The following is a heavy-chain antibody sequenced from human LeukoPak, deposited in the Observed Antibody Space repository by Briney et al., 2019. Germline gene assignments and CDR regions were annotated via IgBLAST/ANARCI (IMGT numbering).Heavy chain of an antibody. V-gene: IGHV4-31*03. CDR3: ATQNTIFGVVNDGYYFDY. J-gene: IGHJ4*02. Sequence: PSQTLSLTCTVSGGSISSGGYYWSWIRQHPGKGLEWIGYIYYSGSTYYNPSLKSRVTISVDTSKNQFSLKLSSVTAADTAVYYCATQNTIFGVVNDGYYFDYWGQGTLVTVSS. CDR2: IYYSGST. D-gene: IGHD3-3*01. CDR1: GGSISSGGYY.